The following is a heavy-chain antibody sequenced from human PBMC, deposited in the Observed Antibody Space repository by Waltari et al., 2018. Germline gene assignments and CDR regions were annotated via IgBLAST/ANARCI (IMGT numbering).Heavy chain of an antibody. CDR2: ISGSGGST. CDR1: GFTFSSYA. J-gene: IGHJ3*02. V-gene: IGHV3-23*04. CDR3: AKADIVVVVAGTDGDAFDI. Sequence: EVQLVESGGGLVQPGGSLRLSCAASGFTFSSYAMRWVRQAPGKGLEWVSAISGSGGSTYYADSVKGRFTISRDNSKNTLYLQMNSLRAEDTAVYYCAKADIVVVVAGTDGDAFDIWGQGTMVTVSS. D-gene: IGHD2-15*01.